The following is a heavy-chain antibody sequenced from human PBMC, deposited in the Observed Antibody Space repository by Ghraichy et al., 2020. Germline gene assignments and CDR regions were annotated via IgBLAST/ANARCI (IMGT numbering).Heavy chain of an antibody. J-gene: IGHJ4*02. D-gene: IGHD4-17*01. Sequence: SETLSLTCTVSGGSISSYYWSWIRQPPRKGLECIGHRYYSGNTNYNPSLKSRVTISVDTPKNQFSLKLSPETAADTAVYYCARVPTADYGDYYFDYWGQGTLVTVSS. V-gene: IGHV4-59*01. CDR3: ARVPTADYGDYYFDY. CDR1: GGSISSYY. CDR2: RYYSGNT.